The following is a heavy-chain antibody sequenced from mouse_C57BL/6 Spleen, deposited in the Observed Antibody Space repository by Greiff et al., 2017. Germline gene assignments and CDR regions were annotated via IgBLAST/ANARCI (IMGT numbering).Heavy chain of an antibody. CDR1: GYTFTSYW. CDR3: TRGPRYFDV. J-gene: IGHJ1*03. Sequence: VQLQQPGAELVMPGASVKLSCKASGYTFTSYWMHWVKQRPGQGLEWIGEIDPSDSYTNYNQKFKGKSTLTVDQSSSTAYMLLSSLTSEDAAVYYCTRGPRYFDVWGTGTTVTVSS. CDR2: IDPSDSYT. V-gene: IGHV1-69*01.